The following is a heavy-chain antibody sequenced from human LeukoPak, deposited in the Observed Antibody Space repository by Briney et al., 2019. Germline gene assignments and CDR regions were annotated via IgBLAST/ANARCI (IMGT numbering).Heavy chain of an antibody. Sequence: SQTLSLTCAVSGGSISSGGYSWSWIRQPPGKGLEWIGYIYHSGSTYYNPSLKSRVTISVDTSKNQFSLKLSSVTAADTAVYYCANSYYDFWSGRPPYYFDYWGQGTLVTVSS. CDR1: GGSISSGGYS. V-gene: IGHV4-30-2*03. CDR2: IYHSGST. D-gene: IGHD3-3*01. CDR3: ANSYYDFWSGRPPYYFDY. J-gene: IGHJ4*02.